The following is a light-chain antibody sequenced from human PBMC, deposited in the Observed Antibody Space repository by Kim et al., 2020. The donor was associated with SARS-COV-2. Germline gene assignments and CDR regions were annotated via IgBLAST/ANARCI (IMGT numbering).Light chain of an antibody. Sequence: PGESATVNSRARQSVSNNYLAWYQQKPGQPPRILIYGASSRATGIPDRFSGSGSETDFILTISRLDPEDFAVYYCQHYGTSPLTFGGGTKVEIK. CDR2: GAS. CDR3: QHYGTSPLT. J-gene: IGKJ4*01. CDR1: QSVSNNY. V-gene: IGKV3-20*01.